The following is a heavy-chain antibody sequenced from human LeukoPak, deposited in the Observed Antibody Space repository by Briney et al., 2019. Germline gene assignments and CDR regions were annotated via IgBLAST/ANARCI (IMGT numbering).Heavy chain of an antibody. J-gene: IGHJ4*02. Sequence: GGSLRLSYAASGFTFSRYDMHWVRQATGKGLEWVSGIGTAGDTYYAGSVEGRFTISRENAKNSLYLQMNSLTAGDTAVYYCAGAGSETQWRAFDFWGQGALVTVFS. V-gene: IGHV3-13*01. CDR3: AGAGSETQWRAFDF. CDR2: IGTAGDT. CDR1: GFTFSRYD. D-gene: IGHD6-19*01.